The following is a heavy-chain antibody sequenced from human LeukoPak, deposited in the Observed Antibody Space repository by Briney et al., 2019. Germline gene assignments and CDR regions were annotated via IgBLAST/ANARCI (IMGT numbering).Heavy chain of an antibody. J-gene: IGHJ4*02. CDR1: GFTVSSNY. D-gene: IGHD3-9*01. V-gene: IGHV3-66*01. CDR3: ARGVRYFDWLPSGFDY. Sequence: GGSLRLSCAASGFTVSSNYMSWVRQAPGKGLEWVSVIYSGGSTYYADSVKGRFTISRDNSKNTLYLQMNSLRAEDTAVYYCARGVRYFDWLPSGFDYWGQGTLVTVSS. CDR2: IYSGGST.